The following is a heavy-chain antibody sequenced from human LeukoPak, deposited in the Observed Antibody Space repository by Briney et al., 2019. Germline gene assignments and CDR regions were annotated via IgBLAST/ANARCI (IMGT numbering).Heavy chain of an antibody. CDR2: ISWNSGSI. D-gene: IGHD6-19*01. J-gene: IGHJ4*02. CDR3: AKGSTIAVAGTGFDY. V-gene: IGHV3-9*01. CDR1: GFTFDDYA. Sequence: GGSLRPSCAASGFTFDDYAMHWVRQAPGKGLEWVSGISWNSGSIGYADSVKGRFTISRDNAKNSLYLQMNSLRAEDTALYYCAKGSTIAVAGTGFDYWGQGTLVTVSS.